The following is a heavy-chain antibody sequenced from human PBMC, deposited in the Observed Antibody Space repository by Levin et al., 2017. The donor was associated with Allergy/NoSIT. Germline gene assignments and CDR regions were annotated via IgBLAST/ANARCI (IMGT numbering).Heavy chain of an antibody. Sequence: KSGGSLRLSCAASGFTFSNAWMSWVRQAPGKGLEWVGRIKSKTDGGTTDYAAPVKGRFTISRDDSKNTLYLQMNSLKTEDTAVYYCTTDSPPGLGYCSSTSCHRGYYGMDVWGQGTTVTVSS. CDR3: TTDSPPGLGYCSSTSCHRGYYGMDV. V-gene: IGHV3-15*01. CDR1: GFTFSNAW. D-gene: IGHD2-2*01. J-gene: IGHJ6*02. CDR2: IKSKTDGGTT.